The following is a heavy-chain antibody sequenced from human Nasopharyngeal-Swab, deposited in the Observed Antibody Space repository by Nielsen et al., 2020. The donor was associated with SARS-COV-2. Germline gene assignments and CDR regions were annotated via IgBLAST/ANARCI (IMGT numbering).Heavy chain of an antibody. J-gene: IGHJ6*03. Sequence: ASVKVSCKASGYTFTSYAMHWVRQAPGQRLEWMGWINAGNGNTKYSQKFQGRVTITRDTSASTAYMELNSLRSEDTAVYYCARDLLVRVWLRGDYPSGYMDVWGKGTTVTVSS. CDR3: ARDLLVRVWLRGDYPSGYMDV. V-gene: IGHV1-3*01. D-gene: IGHD4-17*01. CDR2: INAGNGNT. CDR1: GYTFTSYA.